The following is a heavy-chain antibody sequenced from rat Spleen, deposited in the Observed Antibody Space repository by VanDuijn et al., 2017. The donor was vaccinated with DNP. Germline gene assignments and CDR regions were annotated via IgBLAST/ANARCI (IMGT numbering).Heavy chain of an antibody. CDR2: ISSGGST. Sequence: QVQLKESGPGLVQPSQTLSLTCTVSGFSLTSYGVSWVRQPPGKGLEWIAAISSGGSTYYNSALKSRLSISRDTSKSQVFLKMNSLQTEDTAVYYCAEETTGVYWGQGVMVTVSS. D-gene: IGHD1-1*01. J-gene: IGHJ2*01. CDR3: AEETTGVY. V-gene: IGHV2S12*01. CDR1: GFSLTSYG.